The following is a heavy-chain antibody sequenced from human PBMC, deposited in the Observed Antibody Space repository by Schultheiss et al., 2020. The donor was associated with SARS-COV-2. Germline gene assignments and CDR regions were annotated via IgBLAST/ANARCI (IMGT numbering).Heavy chain of an antibody. CDR3: ARDRGGYDAFDI. CDR1: GGSISSGDYY. Sequence: SETLSLTCTVSGGSISSGDYYWSWIRQPPGKGLEWIGYIYYSGRTYYNPSLKSRVTISVDTSKNQFSLKLSSVTAADTAVYYCARDRGGYDAFDIWGQGTMVTVSS. V-gene: IGHV4-30-4*01. CDR2: IYYSGRT. J-gene: IGHJ3*02. D-gene: IGHD3-22*01.